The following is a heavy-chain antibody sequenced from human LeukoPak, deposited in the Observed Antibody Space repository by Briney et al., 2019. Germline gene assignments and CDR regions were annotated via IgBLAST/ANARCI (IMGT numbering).Heavy chain of an antibody. Sequence: GGSLRLSCAASGFTFSSYAMHWVRQAPGKGLEWVAVISYDGSNKYYADSVKGRFTISRDNAKNSLYLQMNSLRAEDTAVYYCARRLRRNYFDYWGQGTLVTVSS. CDR1: GFTFSSYA. D-gene: IGHD4-17*01. V-gene: IGHV3-30*04. CDR2: ISYDGSNK. J-gene: IGHJ4*02. CDR3: ARRLRRNYFDY.